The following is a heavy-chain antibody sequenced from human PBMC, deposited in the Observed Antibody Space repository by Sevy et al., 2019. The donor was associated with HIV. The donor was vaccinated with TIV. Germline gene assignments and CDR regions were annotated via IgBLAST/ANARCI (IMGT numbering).Heavy chain of an antibody. D-gene: IGHD3-22*01. CDR2: IWYDGSNK. CDR1: GFTFSSYA. CDR3: ARGAYYYDSSGYSGAFDI. J-gene: IGHJ3*02. V-gene: IGHV3-33*01. Sequence: GGSLRLSCAASGFTFSSYAMHWVRQAPGKGLEWVAVIWYDGSNKYYADSVKGRFTISRDNSKNTLYLQMNSLRAEDTAVYYCARGAYYYDSSGYSGAFDIWGQGTMVTVSS.